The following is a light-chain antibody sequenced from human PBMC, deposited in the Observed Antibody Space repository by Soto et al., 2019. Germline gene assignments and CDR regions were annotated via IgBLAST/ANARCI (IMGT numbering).Light chain of an antibody. J-gene: IGKJ1*01. CDR2: GAS. CDR1: QSVSSSY. Sequence: EIVLTQSPGAVSFSTGERATLSCRASQSVSSSYLAWYQQKPGQAPRLLIYGASSRATGIPDRFSGSGSGTDFTLTISRLEPEDFAVYYRQQYGSSPAWTFGQGTKVDIK. CDR3: QQYGSSPAWT. V-gene: IGKV3-20*01.